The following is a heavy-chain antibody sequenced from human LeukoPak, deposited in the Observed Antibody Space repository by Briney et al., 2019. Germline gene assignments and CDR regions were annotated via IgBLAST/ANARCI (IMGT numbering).Heavy chain of an antibody. CDR3: ARWTRYYYGSGSKDFDY. D-gene: IGHD3-10*01. J-gene: IGHJ4*02. CDR1: GGSISSGGYY. V-gene: IGHV4-31*03. CDR2: IYYSGST. Sequence: SQTLSLTCTVSGGSISSGGYYWSRIRQHPGKGLEWIGYIYYSGSTYYNPSLKSRVTISVDTSKNQFSLKLSSVTAADTAVYYCARWTRYYYGSGSKDFDYWGQGTLVTVSS.